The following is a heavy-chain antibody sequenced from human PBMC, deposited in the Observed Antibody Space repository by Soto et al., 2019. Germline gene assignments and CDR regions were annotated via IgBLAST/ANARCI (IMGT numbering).Heavy chain of an antibody. CDR1: GYTFTGYY. Sequence: QVQLVQSGAEVKKPGASVKVSCKASGYTFTGYYMHWVRQAPGQGLEWLGWINPNSGGTNYAQKFQGRVTMTRDTSISTAYMELSRLRSDDTAVYYCARGLLGYSSGWYALPETNWFDPWGQGTLVTVSS. V-gene: IGHV1-2*02. CDR2: INPNSGGT. J-gene: IGHJ5*02. CDR3: ARGLLGYSSGWYALPETNWFDP. D-gene: IGHD6-19*01.